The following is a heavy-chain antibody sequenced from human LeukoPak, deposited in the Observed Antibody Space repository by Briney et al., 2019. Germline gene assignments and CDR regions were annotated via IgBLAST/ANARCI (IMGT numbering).Heavy chain of an antibody. CDR3: ARVGYDILTGSLEYFQH. CDR2: INHSGST. Sequence: GSLRLSCAASGFTFSSYSMNWVRQPPGKGLEWIGEINHSGSTNYNPSLKSRVTISVDTSKSQFSLKLSSVTAADTAVYYCARVGYDILTGSLEYFQHWGQGTLVTVSS. CDR1: GFTFSSYS. J-gene: IGHJ1*01. V-gene: IGHV4-34*01. D-gene: IGHD3-9*01.